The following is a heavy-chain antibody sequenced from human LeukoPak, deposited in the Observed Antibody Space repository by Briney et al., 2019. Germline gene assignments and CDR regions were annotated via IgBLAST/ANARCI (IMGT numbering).Heavy chain of an antibody. V-gene: IGHV3-30*18. Sequence: GRSLRLSCAASGFTFSSYGMHWVRQAPGKGLEWVAVISYDGSNKYYADSVKGRFTISRDNSKNTPYLQMNSLRAEDTAVYYCAKDYSDSSSWYVGANWFDPWGQGTLFSVSS. J-gene: IGHJ5*02. CDR2: ISYDGSNK. D-gene: IGHD6-13*01. CDR3: AKDYSDSSSWYVGANWFDP. CDR1: GFTFSSYG.